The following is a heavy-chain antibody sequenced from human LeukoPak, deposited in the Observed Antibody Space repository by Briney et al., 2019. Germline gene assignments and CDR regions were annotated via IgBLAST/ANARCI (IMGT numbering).Heavy chain of an antibody. V-gene: IGHV1-46*01. CDR1: GYTFTSYY. J-gene: IGHJ2*01. CDR2: INPSGGST. D-gene: IGHD2-21*02. Sequence: GASVKVSCKASGYTFTSYYMHWVRQAPGQGLEWMGIINPSGGSTSYAQKFQGRVTMTRDTSTSTVYMELSSLRSEDTAVYYCASTYCGGDCDDWYFDLWGRGTLVTVSS. CDR3: ASTYCGGDCDDWYFDL.